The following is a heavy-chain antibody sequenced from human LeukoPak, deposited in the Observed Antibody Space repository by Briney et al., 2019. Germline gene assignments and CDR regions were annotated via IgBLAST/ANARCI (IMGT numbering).Heavy chain of an antibody. CDR3: VSGFLQWLY. D-gene: IGHD3-3*01. V-gene: IGHV3-7*01. CDR1: GFSFSSYW. J-gene: IGHJ4*02. CDR2: INPDGSNM. Sequence: GGSLKLSCAASGFSFSSYWMSWVRQAPGKGLEWVANINPDGSNMLYVDSVKGRFTISRDNAKNSLYLQMNNLRAEDTAVYFCVSGFLQWLYWGQGTLVTVSS.